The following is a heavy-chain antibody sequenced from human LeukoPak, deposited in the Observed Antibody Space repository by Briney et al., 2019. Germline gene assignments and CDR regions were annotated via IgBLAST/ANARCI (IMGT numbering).Heavy chain of an antibody. CDR1: GYNSTAYW. J-gene: IGHJ3*02. V-gene: IGHV5-10-1*01. Sequence: GESLKISCKASGYNSTAYWITWVRQMPGKGLEWMGKIDPSDSYTNYSPSFQGHVTISTDKSFSTAFLQWSSLKASDTAMYYCTRSPRDGYHETFDIWGQGTMVTVSS. CDR3: TRSPRDGYHETFDI. D-gene: IGHD5-24*01. CDR2: IDPSDSYT.